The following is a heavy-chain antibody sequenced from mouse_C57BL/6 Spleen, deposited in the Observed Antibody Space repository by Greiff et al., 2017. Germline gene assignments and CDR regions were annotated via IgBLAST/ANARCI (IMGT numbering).Heavy chain of an antibody. CDR3: THYYGSSYDFAY. Sequence: VQLQQSGAELVRPGASVKLSCTASGFNIKDDYMHWVKQRPEQGLEWIGWIDPENGDTEYASKFQGKATITADTSSNTAYMQLSSLTSEDTAVYYCTHYYGSSYDFAYWGQGTLVTVSA. CDR1: GFNIKDDY. D-gene: IGHD1-1*01. CDR2: IDPENGDT. J-gene: IGHJ3*01. V-gene: IGHV14-4*01.